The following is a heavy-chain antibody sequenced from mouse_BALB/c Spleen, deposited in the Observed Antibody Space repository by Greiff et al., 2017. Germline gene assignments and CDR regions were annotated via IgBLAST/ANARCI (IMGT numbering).Heavy chain of an antibody. CDR2: ISSGSSTI. CDR3: ARGDIHWYFDV. V-gene: IGHV5-17*02. Sequence: EVQLVESGGGLVQPGGSRKLSCAASGFTFSSFGMHWVRQAPEKGLEWVAYISSGSSTIYYADTVKGRFTISRDNPKNTLFLQMTSLRSEDTAMCYCARGDIHWYFDVWGAGTTVTVSS. J-gene: IGHJ1*01. D-gene: IGHD3-3*01. CDR1: GFTFSSFG.